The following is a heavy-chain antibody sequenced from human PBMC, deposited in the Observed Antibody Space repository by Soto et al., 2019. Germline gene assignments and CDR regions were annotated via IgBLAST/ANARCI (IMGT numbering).Heavy chain of an antibody. J-gene: IGHJ6*03. CDR3: ARGLLTGYYWDPYYMDV. CDR1: GFTFSSYW. V-gene: IGHV3-7*01. D-gene: IGHD3-9*01. Sequence: GGSLRLSCAASGFTFSSYWMSWVRQAPGKGLEWVANIKQDGSEKYYVDSVKGRFTISRDNAKNSLYLQMNSLRAEDTAVYYCARGLLTGYYWDPYYMDVWGKGTTVTVSS. CDR2: IKQDGSEK.